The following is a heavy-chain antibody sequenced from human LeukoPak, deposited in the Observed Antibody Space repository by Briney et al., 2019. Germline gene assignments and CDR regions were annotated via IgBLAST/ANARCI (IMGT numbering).Heavy chain of an antibody. J-gene: IGHJ5*02. CDR2: IKQDGSEK. CDR1: GFTFSSYW. V-gene: IGHV3-7*01. D-gene: IGHD3-22*01. Sequence: GGSLRLSCAASGFTFSSYWMSWVRQAPGKGLEWVANIKQDGSEKYYADSVKGRFTISRDNAKNSLYLQMNSLRAEDTAVYYCAREGRYYYDSSGYHPRWFDPWGQGTLVTVSS. CDR3: AREGRYYYDSSGYHPRWFDP.